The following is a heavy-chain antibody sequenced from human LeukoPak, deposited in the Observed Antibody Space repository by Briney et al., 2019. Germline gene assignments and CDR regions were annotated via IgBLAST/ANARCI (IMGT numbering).Heavy chain of an antibody. D-gene: IGHD2-15*01. V-gene: IGHV4-34*01. CDR3: ASGGVVAAHWFDP. CDR1: GGSFSGYY. CDR2: INHSGST. Sequence: SETLSLTCAVYGGSFSGYYWSWICQPPGKGLEWIGEINHSGSTNYNPSLKSRVTISADTSKNQFSLKLSSVTAADTAVYYCASGGVVAAHWFDPWGQGTLVTVSS. J-gene: IGHJ5*02.